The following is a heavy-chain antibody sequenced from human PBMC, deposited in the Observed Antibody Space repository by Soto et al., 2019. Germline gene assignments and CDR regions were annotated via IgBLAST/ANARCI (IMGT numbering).Heavy chain of an antibody. V-gene: IGHV1-69*12. CDR2: IIPIFGTA. J-gene: IGHJ6*02. CDR1: GGTFSSYA. CDR3: ARGFRGDNWNYVLPYYYGMDV. D-gene: IGHD1-7*01. Sequence: QVQLVQSGAEVKKPGSSVKVSCKASGGTFSSYAISWVRQAPGQGLEWMGGIIPIFGTANYAQKFQGRVTITADESTSTAYMELSSLRSEDTAVYYCARGFRGDNWNYVLPYYYGMDVWGQGTTVTVSS.